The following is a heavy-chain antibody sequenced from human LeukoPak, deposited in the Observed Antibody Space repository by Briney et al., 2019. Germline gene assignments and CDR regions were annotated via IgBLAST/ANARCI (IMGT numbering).Heavy chain of an antibody. CDR2: MNPNNGNT. D-gene: IGHD3-10*01. CDR1: GFTFTRYD. CDR3: VRDGEGLAISVNYWFDP. Sequence: ASVKASCKASGFTFTRYDINWVRQATGQGLEWMGWMNPNNGNTGYAQTFQGRVTMTRDTFTSTAYMELRSLTSEDTAVYYCVRDGEGLAISVNYWFDPWGQGTLVTVSS. J-gene: IGHJ5*02. V-gene: IGHV1-8*01.